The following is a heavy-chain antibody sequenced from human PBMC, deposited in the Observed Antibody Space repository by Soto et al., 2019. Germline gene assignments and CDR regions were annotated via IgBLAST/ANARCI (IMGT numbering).Heavy chain of an antibody. J-gene: IGHJ4*02. CDR3: TRWNGYADY. CDR2: VSGGSGTT. D-gene: IGHD1-1*01. Sequence: EVQLLESGGGLVQPGGSLRLSCAVSGFRYSTYGVTWVRQAPGKGLEWVSGVSGGSGTTHYKDSVRGRFTVTGDNSKNTVYLEMNSLGLEDTAVYYCTRWNGYADYWGQGTLVTVSS. V-gene: IGHV3-23*01. CDR1: GFRYSTYG.